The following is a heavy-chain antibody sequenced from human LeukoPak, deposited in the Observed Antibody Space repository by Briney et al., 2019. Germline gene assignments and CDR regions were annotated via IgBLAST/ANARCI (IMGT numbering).Heavy chain of an antibody. CDR2: ISAYNGNT. V-gene: IGHV1-18*01. CDR1: GYTFTSYG. CDR3: ARDRAGPYYMDV. Sequence: ASVKVSCKASGYTFTSYGISWVRQAPGQGLEWMGWISAYNGNTNYAQKLQGRVTMTTDTSTSTAYMELRSLRSDDTAVYHCARDRAGPYYMDVWGKGTTVTVSS. J-gene: IGHJ6*03.